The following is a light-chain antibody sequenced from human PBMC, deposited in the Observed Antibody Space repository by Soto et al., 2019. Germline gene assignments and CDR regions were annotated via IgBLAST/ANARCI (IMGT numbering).Light chain of an antibody. J-gene: IGKJ4*01. V-gene: IGKV3-20*01. CDR1: ESISSSY. Sequence: ETVLTQSPGTLSLSPGERATLSCRVSESISSSYLAWYQQKPGQAPRLLIYGASSGATGIPDRFSGSGSGTDFTLTISRLEPEDFAVYYCQQYGSSLPVTFGGGTKV. CDR2: GAS. CDR3: QQYGSSLPVT.